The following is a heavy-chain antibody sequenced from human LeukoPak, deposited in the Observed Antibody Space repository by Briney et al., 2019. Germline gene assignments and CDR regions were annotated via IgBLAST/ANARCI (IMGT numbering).Heavy chain of an antibody. D-gene: IGHD4-17*01. CDR3: ARDQPLDYGVAGEASSDS. CDR1: GFTFSSYE. J-gene: IGHJ4*02. V-gene: IGHV3-48*03. CDR2: ISSSGSTT. Sequence: GGSLRLSCAASGFTFSSYEMNWVRQAPGKGLEWVSYISSSGSTTYYADSVKGRFTISRDNVKNSLYLQMNKLRAEDTAVYYCARDQPLDYGVAGEASSDSWGQGTLVTVSS.